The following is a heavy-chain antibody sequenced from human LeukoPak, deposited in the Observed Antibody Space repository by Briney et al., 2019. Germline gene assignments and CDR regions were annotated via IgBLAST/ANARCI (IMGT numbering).Heavy chain of an antibody. CDR2: ISTSGSTT. D-gene: IGHD6-13*01. CDR1: GFTFSRYS. CDR3: ARGCSAGRFPSDY. J-gene: IGHJ4*02. V-gene: IGHV3-48*02. Sequence: PGGSLRLSCAASGFTFSRYSVNWVRQAPGKGLEWVSYISTSGSTTDYADSVKGRFTISRDNAKNSLYLQMNSLRDEDTAVYYCARGCSAGRFPSDYCGQGTLVTVSS.